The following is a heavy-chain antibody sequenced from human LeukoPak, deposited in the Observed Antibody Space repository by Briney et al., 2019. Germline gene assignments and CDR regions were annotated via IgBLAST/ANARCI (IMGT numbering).Heavy chain of an antibody. CDR3: ARDYGDYPRYYFDY. D-gene: IGHD4-17*01. J-gene: IGHJ4*02. Sequence: PSETLSLTCTVSGGSISSYYWSWIRQPAGKGLEWIGRIYTSGSTNYNPSLKSRVTMSVDTSKNQFSLKLSSVTAADTAVYYCARDYGDYPRYYFDYWGQGTLVTVSS. CDR1: GGSISSYY. CDR2: IYTSGST. V-gene: IGHV4-4*07.